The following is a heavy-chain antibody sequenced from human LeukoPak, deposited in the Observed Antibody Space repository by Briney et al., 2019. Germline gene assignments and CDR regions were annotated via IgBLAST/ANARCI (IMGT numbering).Heavy chain of an antibody. CDR1: GLPLSSYS. CDR2: INSSSSYI. V-gene: IGHV3-21*01. CDR3: ARDLSSVPNYYDSSGYYQHPPFDY. Sequence: GGSLRLPCAASGLPLSSYSTNWVRHAPGKGLEWVSSINSSSSYIYYADSVKSRFTITRDNAKNSLYKQMNSLRAEDTAVYYCARDLSSVPNYYDSSGYYQHPPFDYWGQGTLVTVSS. J-gene: IGHJ4*02. D-gene: IGHD3-22*01.